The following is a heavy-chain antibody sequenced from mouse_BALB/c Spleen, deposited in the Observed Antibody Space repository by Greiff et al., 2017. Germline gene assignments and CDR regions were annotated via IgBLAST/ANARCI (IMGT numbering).Heavy chain of an antibody. CDR1: GYTFTDYY. D-gene: IGHD2-4*01. Sequence: QVQLKESGPELVKPGASVKISCKASGYTFTDYYINWVKQKPGQGLEWIGWIYPGSGNTKYNEKFKGKATLTVDTSSSTAYMQLSSLTSEDTAVYFCATSPIYYNCDVDYWGQGTTLTVSS. J-gene: IGHJ2*01. CDR2: IYPGSGNT. CDR3: ATSPIYYNCDVDY. V-gene: IGHV1-84*02.